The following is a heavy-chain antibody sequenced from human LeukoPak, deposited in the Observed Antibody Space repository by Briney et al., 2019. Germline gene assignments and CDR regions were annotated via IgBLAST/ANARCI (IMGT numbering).Heavy chain of an antibody. D-gene: IGHD3-22*01. J-gene: IGHJ4*02. Sequence: ASVKVPCKAFGGTFSSYSISWVRQAPGQGLEWMGWISAYNGNTNYAQKLQGRVTMTTDTSTSTAYMELRSLRSDDTAVYYCARDQGLYYYDSSGYGTIDYWGQGTLVTVSS. CDR1: GGTFSSYS. CDR3: ARDQGLYYYDSSGYGTIDY. CDR2: ISAYNGNT. V-gene: IGHV1-18*01.